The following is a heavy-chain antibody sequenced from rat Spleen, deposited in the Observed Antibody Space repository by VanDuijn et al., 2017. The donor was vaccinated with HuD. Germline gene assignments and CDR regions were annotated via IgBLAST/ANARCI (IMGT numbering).Heavy chain of an antibody. V-gene: IGHV5-25*01. Sequence: EVKLVESGGGLVQPGRSLKLSCEASGFTFSNYDMAWVRQAPTKGLEWIASITNTGGSTYYQDSVKGRFTISRDNAKSSLYLQMDSLRSEDTATYYCARLDYPGITDLDCWGQGVMVTVSS. CDR2: ITNTGGST. CDR1: GFTFSNYD. J-gene: IGHJ2*01. D-gene: IGHD1-4*01. CDR3: ARLDYPGITDLDC.